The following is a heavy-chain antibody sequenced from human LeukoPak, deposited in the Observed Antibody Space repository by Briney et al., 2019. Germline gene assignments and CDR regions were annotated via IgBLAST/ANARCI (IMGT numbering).Heavy chain of an antibody. D-gene: IGHD6-19*01. CDR2: IFFSGTT. CDR1: SVSLTNYY. J-gene: IGHJ4*02. Sequence: SETLSLTCTVSSVSLTNYYWSWIRQPPAKGLEWIGYIFFSGTTNYNPSLKSRVTISVDTSNNQFSLKMTSVTAADTAVYFCARVGSGGAWFDFWGQGTLVTVSS. CDR3: ARVGSGGAWFDF. V-gene: IGHV4-59*01.